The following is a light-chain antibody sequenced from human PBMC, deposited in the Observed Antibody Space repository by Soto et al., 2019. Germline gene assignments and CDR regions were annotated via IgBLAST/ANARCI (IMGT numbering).Light chain of an antibody. CDR2: GNR. CDR3: QAYDYTXTASV. CDR1: TSNLGAGYD. V-gene: IGLV1-40*01. J-gene: IGLJ3*02. Sequence: QSVLTQPPSVSGAPGQRVTLSCTGNTSNLGAGYDVHWYQQLPGAAPKLVIFGNRNRPSGVPERFSGSKSGTSASLAITGLQAEDEADYYCQAYDYTXTASVFGGGTKLTVL.